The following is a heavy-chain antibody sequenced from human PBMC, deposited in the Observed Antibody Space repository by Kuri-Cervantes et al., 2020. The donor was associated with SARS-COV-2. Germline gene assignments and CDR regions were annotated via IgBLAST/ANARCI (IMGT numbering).Heavy chain of an antibody. V-gene: IGHV3-30-3*01. CDR3: AKDVTYSTSCY. Sequence: GGSLRLSCAASGLTFSSYAMHWVRQAPGKGLEWVAVISYDGSNKYYADSVKGRFTISRDNSKNTLYLQMNSLRAEDTAVYYCAKDVTYSTSCYWGQGALVTVSS. J-gene: IGHJ4*02. CDR1: GLTFSSYA. CDR2: ISYDGSNK. D-gene: IGHD6-13*01.